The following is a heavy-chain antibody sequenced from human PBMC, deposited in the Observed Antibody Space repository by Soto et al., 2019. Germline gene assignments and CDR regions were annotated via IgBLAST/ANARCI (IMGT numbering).Heavy chain of an antibody. V-gene: IGHV3-23*01. D-gene: IGHD5-18*01. J-gene: IGHJ4*02. CDR3: AKDKDTAMVSSNGVFDD. Sequence: GGSLRLSCAASGFTFSSYVMSWFRQAPGKGLEWVSAISGSGGGTYYADSVKARFTISRDNSKNTLYLQMNSLRAEDTAVYYCAKDKDTAMVSSNGVFDDWGQGTLVTVSS. CDR2: ISGSGGGT. CDR1: GFTFSSYV.